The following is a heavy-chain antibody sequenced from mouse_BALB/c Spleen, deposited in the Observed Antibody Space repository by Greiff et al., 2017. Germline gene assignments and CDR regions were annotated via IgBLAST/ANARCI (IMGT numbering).Heavy chain of an antibody. CDR1: GFTFSSYA. Sequence: EVKVVESGGGLVKPGGSLKLSCAASGFTFSSYAMSWVRQSPEKRLEWVAEISSGGSYTYYPDTVTGRFTISRDNAKNTLYLQMSSLKSEDTAMYYCTREVITARDYFDYWGQGTTLTVSS. CDR3: TREVITARDYFDY. D-gene: IGHD2-1*01. V-gene: IGHV5-9-4*01. CDR2: ISSGGSYT. J-gene: IGHJ2*01.